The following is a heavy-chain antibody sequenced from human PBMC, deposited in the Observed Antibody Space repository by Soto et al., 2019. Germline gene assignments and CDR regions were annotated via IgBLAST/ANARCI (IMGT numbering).Heavy chain of an antibody. D-gene: IGHD4-4*01. V-gene: IGHV4-34*01. J-gene: IGHJ5*02. CDR3: ARRKKVYSNWFDP. CDR1: GGSFSGYY. Sequence: SETLSLTCAVYGGSFSGYYWSWIRQPPGKGLEWIGEINHSGSTNYNPSLKSRVTISVDTSKNQFSLKLSSVTAADTAVYYCARRKKVYSNWFDPWGQGTLVTVSS. CDR2: INHSGST.